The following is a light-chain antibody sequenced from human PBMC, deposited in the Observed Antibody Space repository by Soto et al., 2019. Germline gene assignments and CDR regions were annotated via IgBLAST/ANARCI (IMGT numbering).Light chain of an antibody. CDR1: QDINVY. CDR3: QRYNDK. CDR2: SAS. Sequence: DVQMTQSPSSLSASIGDTVTITCRASQDINVYLNWYQQKPGEVPKLLIYSASTLHSGVPSRFTGSGSETDFTLTIRSLQPDDSATYFCQRYNDKFGQGTKVDIK. V-gene: IGKV1-39*01. J-gene: IGKJ1*01.